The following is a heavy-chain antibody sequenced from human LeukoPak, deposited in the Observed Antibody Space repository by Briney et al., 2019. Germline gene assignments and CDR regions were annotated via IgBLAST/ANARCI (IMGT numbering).Heavy chain of an antibody. CDR2: IYYSGST. V-gene: IGHV4-39*01. CDR1: GGSLSSSSYY. D-gene: IGHD3-3*01. CDR3: ARIQAPYYDFLSGYYENYMDV. J-gene: IGHJ6*03. Sequence: SDTLSLTCTVSGGSLSSSSYYWGWIRQPPGKGLEWIGSIYYSGSTYYNPSLKSRVTISVDTSKNQFSLKLSSVTAADTAVYYCARIQAPYYDFLSGYYENYMDVWGKGTTVTVSS.